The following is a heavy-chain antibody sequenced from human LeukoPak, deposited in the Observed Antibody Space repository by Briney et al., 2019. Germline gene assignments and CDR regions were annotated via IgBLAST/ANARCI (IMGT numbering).Heavy chain of an antibody. Sequence: SETLSLTCTVSGGSFSSGSYYWSWIRQPPGKGLEWIGYIYYSGSTNYNPSLKSRVTISVDTSKNQFSLKLSSVTAADTAVYYCARGPYYYDSSGYYPLVDYWGQGTLVTVSS. CDR3: ARGPYYYDSSGYYPLVDY. CDR1: GGSFSSGSYY. J-gene: IGHJ4*02. CDR2: IYYSGST. V-gene: IGHV4-61*01. D-gene: IGHD3-22*01.